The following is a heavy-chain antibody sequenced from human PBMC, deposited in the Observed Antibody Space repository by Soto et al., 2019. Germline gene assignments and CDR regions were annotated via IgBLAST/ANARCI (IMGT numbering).Heavy chain of an antibody. V-gene: IGHV1-18*01. J-gene: IGHJ4*02. Sequence: QVQLVQSGAEVKKTGASVKVSCKASGYTFTSYGLSWVRQAPGQGLEWMGWISGYNGDINYATKLQGRVTITRDTSTSTAYMELRSLRSDDPAIYYCARGSPFHNWGQGPLITVSS. CDR3: ARGSPFHN. CDR2: ISGYNGDI. CDR1: GYTFTSYG.